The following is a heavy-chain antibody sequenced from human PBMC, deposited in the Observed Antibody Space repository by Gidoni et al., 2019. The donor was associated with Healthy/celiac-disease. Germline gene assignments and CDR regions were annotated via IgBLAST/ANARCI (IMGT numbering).Heavy chain of an antibody. D-gene: IGHD3-10*01. CDR1: GCSISRGGYS. V-gene: IGHV4-30-2*01. J-gene: IGHJ6*02. CDR2: IYHSGST. Sequence: QLQLQESGSGLVQPSQTLSLTCAVSGCSISRGGYSWSWIRQPPGKGLEWIGYIYHSGSTYYNPSLKSRVTISVDRSKNQFSLKLSSVTAADTAVYYCARVPSYGSGSSWGMDVWGQGTTVTVSS. CDR3: ARVPSYGSGSSWGMDV.